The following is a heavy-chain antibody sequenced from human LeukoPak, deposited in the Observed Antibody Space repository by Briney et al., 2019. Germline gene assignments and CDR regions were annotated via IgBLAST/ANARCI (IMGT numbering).Heavy chain of an antibody. J-gene: IGHJ5*02. CDR3: ARGAPVLRWFDP. D-gene: IGHD2-15*01. Sequence: ASVKVSCKASGYTFTGYYMHWVRQAPGQGLEWMGWTNPNSGGTNYAQKFQGRVTMTRDTSISTAYMELSRLRSDDTAVYYCARGAPVLRWFDPWGQGTLVTVSS. CDR2: TNPNSGGT. CDR1: GYTFTGYY. V-gene: IGHV1-2*02.